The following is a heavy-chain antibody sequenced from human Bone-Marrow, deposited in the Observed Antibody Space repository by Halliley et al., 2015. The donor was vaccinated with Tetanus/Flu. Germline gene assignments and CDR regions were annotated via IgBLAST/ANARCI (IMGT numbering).Heavy chain of an antibody. D-gene: IGHD4-17*01. J-gene: IGHJ3*02. Sequence: AASGFSFSTYGMHWVRQAPGKGLEWVAVISSDGGTAYFRDSVKGRFTISRDNSKFTLFLQMSRLRPEDTAVYYCAKMAGDPGDGVDIWGXXTVVTVS. CDR3: AKMAGDPGDGVDI. CDR2: ISSDGGTA. CDR1: GFSFSTYG. V-gene: IGHV3-30*18.